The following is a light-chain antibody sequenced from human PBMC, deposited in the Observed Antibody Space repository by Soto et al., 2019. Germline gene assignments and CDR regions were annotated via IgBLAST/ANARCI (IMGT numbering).Light chain of an antibody. CDR1: QSVVYSSKNKNY. CDR2: WAA. CDR3: QQYYTATLT. Sequence: IFMSQFADSLAVALGERATINCNSSQSVVYSSKNKNYLAWYQQQAGQPTKLLIYWAATRESRGPRRFIGSGSGADFTLTIRSLQDEDVAVYYRQQYYTATLTVGGGTKX. V-gene: IGKV4-1*01. J-gene: IGKJ4*01.